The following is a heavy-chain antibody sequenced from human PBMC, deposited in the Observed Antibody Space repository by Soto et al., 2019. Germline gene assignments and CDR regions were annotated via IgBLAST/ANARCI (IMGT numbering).Heavy chain of an antibody. CDR2: ISSNSITI. Sequence: GSVRLSSGSSGFLFSKYSMNWVRQAPGKGLEWLSYISSNSITIYYADSVRGRFTISRDNAKNSLYLQMNTLRAEDTAVYYCARVMCGDCSAYYYYSMDVWGQGTTVTVSS. V-gene: IGHV3-48*04. J-gene: IGHJ6*02. CDR3: ARVMCGDCSAYYYYSMDV. CDR1: GFLFSKYS. D-gene: IGHD2-21*02.